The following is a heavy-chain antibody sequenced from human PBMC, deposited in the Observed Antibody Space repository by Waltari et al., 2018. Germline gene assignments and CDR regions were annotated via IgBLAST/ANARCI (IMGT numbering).Heavy chain of an antibody. J-gene: IGHJ4*02. CDR1: GGSISSGYY. Sequence: QLQLQESGPGLVKPSETLSLTCTVSGGSISSGYYWGWIRQPPGKGLEWIGSIYYGGYTYHNPSHKSRAILSLDPLDNRFSLNLISVTAADTALYYCARGGATSSPKGFDYWGQGTLVTVSS. V-gene: IGHV4-39*07. D-gene: IGHD5-12*01. CDR2: IYYGGYT. CDR3: ARGGATSSPKGFDY.